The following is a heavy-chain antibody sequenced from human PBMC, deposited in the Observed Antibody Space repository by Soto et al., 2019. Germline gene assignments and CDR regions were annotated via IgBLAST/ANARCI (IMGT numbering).Heavy chain of an antibody. D-gene: IGHD3-3*01. J-gene: IGHJ4*02. CDR1: GFSLTTSGVG. CDR3: AHRVLRTVFGLVTTTAIYFDF. Sequence: QITLNESGPTQVKPRQTLTLTCTFSGFSLTTSGVGVGWIRQSPGKAPEWLALIYWDDDQRYSPSLKSRLTITKDTSKNQVVLTMADLDPADTATYYCAHRVLRTVFGLVTTTAIYFDFWGQGTPVAFSS. V-gene: IGHV2-5*02. CDR2: IYWDDDQ.